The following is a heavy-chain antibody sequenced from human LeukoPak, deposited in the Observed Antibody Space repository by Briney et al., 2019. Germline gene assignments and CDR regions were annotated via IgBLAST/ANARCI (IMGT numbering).Heavy chain of an antibody. CDR3: AKGRSSYDSSGYYCDY. CDR2: ISGSGGST. V-gene: IGHV3-23*01. J-gene: IGHJ4*02. CDR1: GFTFSSYA. D-gene: IGHD3-22*01. Sequence: GGSLRLSCAASGFTFSSYAMSGVRQAPGKGLEWVSAISGSGGSTYYADSVKGRFTISRDNSKNTLYLQMNSLRAEDTAVYYCAKGRSSYDSSGYYCDYWGQGTLVTVSS.